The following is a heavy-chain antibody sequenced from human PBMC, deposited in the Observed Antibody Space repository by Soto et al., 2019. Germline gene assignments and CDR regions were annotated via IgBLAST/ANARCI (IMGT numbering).Heavy chain of an antibody. CDR3: ARANDYGDYDFDY. CDR1: GFTFSSYS. CDR2: ISSSSSYI. Sequence: EVQLVESGGGLVKPGGSLRLSCAASGFTFSSYSMNWVRQAPGKGLEWVSSISSSSSYIYYADSVKGRFTISRDNAKNSLYLQMNSLRAEDTAVYYCARANDYGDYDFDYRGQGTLVTVSS. V-gene: IGHV3-21*01. J-gene: IGHJ4*02. D-gene: IGHD4-17*01.